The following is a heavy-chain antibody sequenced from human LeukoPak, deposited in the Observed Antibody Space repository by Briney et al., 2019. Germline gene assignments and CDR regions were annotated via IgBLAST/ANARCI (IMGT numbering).Heavy chain of an antibody. V-gene: IGHV1-24*01. CDR3: ATVGITGTTGFDY. D-gene: IGHD1-7*01. CDR1: GYTLTVLS. J-gene: IGHJ4*02. Sequence: ASVKVSCKVSGYTLTVLSMHWVRQAPGQGLEWMGGFDPEDGATIYAQKFQGRVTMTEDTSTDTAYMELSSLRSEDTAVYYCATVGITGTTGFDYWGQGTLVTVSS. CDR2: FDPEDGAT.